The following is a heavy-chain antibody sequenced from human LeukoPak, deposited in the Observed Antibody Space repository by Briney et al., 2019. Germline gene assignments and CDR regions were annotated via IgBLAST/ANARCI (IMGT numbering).Heavy chain of an antibody. CDR2: IYHSGST. CDR3: ARHIVVVIAQTNWFDP. J-gene: IGHJ5*02. D-gene: IGHD2-21*01. CDR1: GYSISSGYC. V-gene: IGHV4-38-2*01. Sequence: SSETLSLTCAVSGYSISSGYCWGWIRQPPGKGLEWIGSIYHSGSTYYNPSLKSRVTISVDTSKNQFSLKLSSVTAADTAVYYCARHIVVVIAQTNWFDPWGQGTLVTVSS.